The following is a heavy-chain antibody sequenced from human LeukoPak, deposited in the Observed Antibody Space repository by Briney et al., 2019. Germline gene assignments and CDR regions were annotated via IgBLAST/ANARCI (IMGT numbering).Heavy chain of an antibody. D-gene: IGHD2-2*01. CDR2: IYTSGST. CDR1: GGSISSYY. Sequence: KPSETLSLTCTVSGGSISSYYWSWIRQPAGKGLEWIGRIYTSGSTNYNPSLKSRATMSVGTSKNQFSLKLSSVTAADTAVYYCARGPVLGYCSSTSCRTNYYYGMDVWGQGTTVTVSS. J-gene: IGHJ6*02. V-gene: IGHV4-4*07. CDR3: ARGPVLGYCSSTSCRTNYYYGMDV.